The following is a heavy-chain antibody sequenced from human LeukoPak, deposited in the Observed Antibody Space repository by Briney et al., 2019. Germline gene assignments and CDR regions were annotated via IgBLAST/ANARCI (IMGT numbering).Heavy chain of an antibody. V-gene: IGHV4-39*07. CDR1: GGSISSSSYY. D-gene: IGHD5-18*01. CDR3: ARGLLDTAMTGSDAFDI. Sequence: PSETLSLTCTVSGGSISSSSYYWGWIRQPPGKGLEWIGSMYYSGSTNYNPSLKSRVTISVDTSKNQFSLKLSSVTAADTAVYYCARGLLDTAMTGSDAFDIWGQGTMVTVSS. J-gene: IGHJ3*02. CDR2: MYYSGST.